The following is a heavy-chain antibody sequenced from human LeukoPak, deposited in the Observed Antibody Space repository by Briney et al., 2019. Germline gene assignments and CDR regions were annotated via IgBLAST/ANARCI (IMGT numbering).Heavy chain of an antibody. CDR3: ARGIAAAGLTFDY. V-gene: IGHV3-53*01. J-gene: IGHJ4*02. CDR2: IYSGGST. CDR1: GFTFSSYT. Sequence: GGSLRLSCAASGFTFSSYTMNWVRQAPGKGLEWVSVIYSGGSTYYADSVKGRFTISRDNSKNTLYLQMNSLRAEDTAVYYCARGIAAAGLTFDYWGQGTLVTVSS. D-gene: IGHD6-13*01.